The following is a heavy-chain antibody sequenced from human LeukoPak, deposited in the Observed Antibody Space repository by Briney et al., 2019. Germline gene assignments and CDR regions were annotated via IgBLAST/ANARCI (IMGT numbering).Heavy chain of an antibody. Sequence: GGSLRLSCAPSGFTFNSYAMSWVRQARGKGVEWVSGISAGGGSTYYADSVKGRFTISRDKSKDTLYLQMNSLRAEDTAVYFCAKGDNWNSRGAFDYWGQGTLVTVSS. CDR1: GFTFNSYA. D-gene: IGHD1-7*01. CDR3: AKGDNWNSRGAFDY. CDR2: ISAGGGST. J-gene: IGHJ4*02. V-gene: IGHV3-23*01.